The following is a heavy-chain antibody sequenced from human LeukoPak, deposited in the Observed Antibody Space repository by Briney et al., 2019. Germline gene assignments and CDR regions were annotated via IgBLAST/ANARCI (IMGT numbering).Heavy chain of an antibody. J-gene: IGHJ4*02. V-gene: IGHV3-33*03. CDR3: ASYSSSSPFSPFDY. D-gene: IGHD6-6*01. CDR2: IWYDGSNK. CDR1: GFTFSTYG. Sequence: GGSLRLSCAASGFTFSTYGMHWVRQAPGKGLEWVAVIWYDGSNKYYADSVKGRFTISRDNAKNSLYLQMNSLRAEDTAVYYCASYSSSSPFSPFDYWGQGTLVTVSS.